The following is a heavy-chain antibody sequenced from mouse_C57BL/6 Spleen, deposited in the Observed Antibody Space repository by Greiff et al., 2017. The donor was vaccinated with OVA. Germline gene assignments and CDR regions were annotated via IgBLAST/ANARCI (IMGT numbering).Heavy chain of an antibody. CDR1: GFSLTSYG. CDR3: ARHGLHYYAMDY. CDR2: IWSDGST. J-gene: IGHJ4*01. V-gene: IGHV2-6-1*01. Sequence: QVQLQQSGPGLVAPSQSLSITCTVSGFSLTSYGVHWVRQPPGKGLEWLVVIWSDGSTTYNSALKCRLSISKDNSKSQVFLKMNSLQTDDTAMYYCARHGLHYYAMDYWGQGTSVTVSS.